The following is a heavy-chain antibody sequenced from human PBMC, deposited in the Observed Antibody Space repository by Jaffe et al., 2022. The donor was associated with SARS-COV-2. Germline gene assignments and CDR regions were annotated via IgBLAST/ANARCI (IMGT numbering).Heavy chain of an antibody. CDR1: GFTFRNYW. CDR3: ARASIQQGYYYYYGMDV. D-gene: IGHD3-16*01. J-gene: IGHJ6*02. Sequence: EVQLEESGGGLVQPGGSLRLSCTASGFTFRNYWMHWVRQAPGKGLVWVSRINSDGSNINYGDSVKGRFTISRDNAKNTLYLQMNSLRADDTAVYYCARASIQQGYYYYYGMDVWGLGTTVTVSS. CDR2: INSDGSNI. V-gene: IGHV3-74*01.